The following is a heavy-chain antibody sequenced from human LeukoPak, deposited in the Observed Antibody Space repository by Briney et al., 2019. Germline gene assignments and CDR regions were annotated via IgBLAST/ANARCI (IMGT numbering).Heavy chain of an antibody. CDR3: ARGLYSSGWYSWFDP. CDR2: MHPNSGKT. J-gene: IGHJ5*02. D-gene: IGHD6-19*01. CDR1: GYTFTSYD. Sequence: ASVNVSCMASGYTFTSYDINWVRQATGQGREWMGWMHPNSGKTGYAQKFQGRVTMNRNTSTSTAYMELGSLRSEDTAVYYCARGLYSSGWYSWFDPWGQGTLVTVSS. V-gene: IGHV1-8*01.